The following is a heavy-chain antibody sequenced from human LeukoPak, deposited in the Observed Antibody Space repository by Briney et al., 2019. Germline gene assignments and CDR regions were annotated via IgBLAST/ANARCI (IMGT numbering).Heavy chain of an antibody. CDR1: GGSISSGDYY. V-gene: IGHV4-30-4*01. J-gene: IGHJ4*02. CDR2: IYYSGST. Sequence: PSETLSLTCTVSGGSISSGDYYWSWIRRPPGKGLEWIGYIYYSGSTYYNPSLKSRVTISVDTSKNQFSLKLSSVAAADTAVYYCARVDTAMVFLDYWGQGTLVTVSS. CDR3: ARVDTAMVFLDY. D-gene: IGHD5-18*01.